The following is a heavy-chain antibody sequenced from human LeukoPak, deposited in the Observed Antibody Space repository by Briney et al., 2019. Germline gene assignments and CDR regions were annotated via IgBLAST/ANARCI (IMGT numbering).Heavy chain of an antibody. CDR3: AKATTVVPLGAFDI. CDR1: GFTFSSYG. Sequence: GGSLRLSCTDSGFTFSSYGIHWVRQAPGKGLEWVAVISSDGTTKYYADSVRGRFTISRDNSMDTLYLQMNSLRIEDTAVYYCAKATTVVPLGAFDIWGQGTMVTVSS. V-gene: IGHV3-30*18. D-gene: IGHD4-23*01. J-gene: IGHJ3*02. CDR2: ISSDGTTK.